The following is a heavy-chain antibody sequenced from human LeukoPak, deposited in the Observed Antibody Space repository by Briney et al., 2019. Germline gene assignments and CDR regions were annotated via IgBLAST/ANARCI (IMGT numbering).Heavy chain of an antibody. V-gene: IGHV1-69*04. CDR2: IIPILGIA. D-gene: IGHD4-17*01. CDR3: ARDFHHDYGDYSWFDP. CDR1: GGTFSSYT. Sequence: SVKVSCMASGGTFSSYTISWVRQAPGQGLEWMGRIIPILGIANYAQKFQGRVTITADKSTSTAYMELSSLRSEDTAVYYCARDFHHDYGDYSWFDPWGQGTLVTVSS. J-gene: IGHJ5*02.